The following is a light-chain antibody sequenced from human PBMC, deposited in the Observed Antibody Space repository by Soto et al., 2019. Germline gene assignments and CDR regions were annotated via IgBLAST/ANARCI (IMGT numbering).Light chain of an antibody. CDR1: QSFGRNY. CDR2: GAS. CDR3: QQYGRSPYT. V-gene: IGKV3-20*01. J-gene: IGKJ2*01. Sequence: EIVLTQSPGTLSLSPGERATLSCRASQSFGRNYLAWYQQKPGQAPRLLIYGASSRATGIPDRFSGSGSGTDFILSIGRLEPEDFAAYYCQQYGRSPYTFGQGTKLEIK.